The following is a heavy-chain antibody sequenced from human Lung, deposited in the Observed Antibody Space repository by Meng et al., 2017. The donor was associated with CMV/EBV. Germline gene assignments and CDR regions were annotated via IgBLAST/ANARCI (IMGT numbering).Heavy chain of an antibody. Sequence: GESXKISXAASGFTFSSHWMHWVRQAPGKGLVWVSRINSDGSSTSYADPVKGRFTISRDNAKNTLYLQMNSLRAEDTAAYYCARDKVRYYDSWSGYGGRDVWGQGTXVTVSS. D-gene: IGHD3-3*01. CDR1: GFTFSSHW. J-gene: IGHJ6*02. CDR3: ARDKVRYYDSWSGYGGRDV. CDR2: INSDGSST. V-gene: IGHV3-74*01.